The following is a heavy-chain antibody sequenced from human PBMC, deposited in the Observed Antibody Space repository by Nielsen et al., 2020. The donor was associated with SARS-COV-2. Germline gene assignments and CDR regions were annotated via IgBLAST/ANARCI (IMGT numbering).Heavy chain of an antibody. D-gene: IGHD3-10*01. CDR2: FDPEDGET. Sequence: ASVKVSCKVSGYTLTELSMHWVRQAPGKGLEWMGGFDPEDGETIYAQKFQGRVTMTEDISTDTAYMELSRLRSDDTAVYYCAREGGLWFGELSSYYYYYGMDVWGQGTTVTVSS. J-gene: IGHJ6*02. CDR1: GYTLTELS. CDR3: AREGGLWFGELSSYYYYYGMDV. V-gene: IGHV1-24*01.